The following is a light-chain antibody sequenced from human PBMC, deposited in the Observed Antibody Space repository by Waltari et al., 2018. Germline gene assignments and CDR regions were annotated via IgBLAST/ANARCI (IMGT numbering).Light chain of an antibody. CDR1: IRSVGKYNL. V-gene: IGLV2-23*02. CDR2: EVT. Sequence: QSGLTQPASVSGSPGQSITIPCTGTIRSVGKYNLVPWYQQYPGKAPKLMVYEVTRRSSGVSDRFSGSKSGNTASLTIYGLQSEDEADYYCCSYAGLGIYVFGTGTKVTVL. J-gene: IGLJ1*01. CDR3: CSYAGLGIYV.